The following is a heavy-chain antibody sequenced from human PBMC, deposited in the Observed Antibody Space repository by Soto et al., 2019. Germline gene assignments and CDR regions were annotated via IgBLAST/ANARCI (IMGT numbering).Heavy chain of an antibody. CDR2: IIPIFGTA. D-gene: IGHD5-12*01. CDR3: ARVGGGYDFGYYGMDV. J-gene: IGHJ6*02. Sequence: QVQLVQSGAEVKKPGSSVKVSCKASGGTFSSYAISWVRQAPGQGLEWMGGIIPIFGTANYAQKFQGRVTITADESTSTAYMGLSRLRSEDTAVYYCARVGGGYDFGYYGMDVWGQGTTVTVSS. CDR1: GGTFSSYA. V-gene: IGHV1-69*01.